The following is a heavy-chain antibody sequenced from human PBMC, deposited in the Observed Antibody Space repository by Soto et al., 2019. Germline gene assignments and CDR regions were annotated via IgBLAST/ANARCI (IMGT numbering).Heavy chain of an antibody. V-gene: IGHV3-11*06. D-gene: IGHD3-3*01. J-gene: IGHJ6*02. CDR2: ISSSSSST. CDR3: ARDRGGGSIFGGHYGMDV. Sequence: QVQLLESGGGLVKPGGSLRLSCAASGFIFRDFYMSWIRQVPGKGLEWLSKISSSSSSTDYADSVKGRFTISRDNAKNSLYLQRSSLRAEDTAVYYFARDRGGGSIFGGHYGMDVWGQGTTVTVSS. CDR1: GFIFRDFY.